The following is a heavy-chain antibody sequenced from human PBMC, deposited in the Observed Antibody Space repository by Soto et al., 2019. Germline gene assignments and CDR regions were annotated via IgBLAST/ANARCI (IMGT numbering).Heavy chain of an antibody. D-gene: IGHD3-22*01. J-gene: IGHJ4*02. CDR3: ARQIYDSDTGPNFQYYFDS. CDR1: GYSFTSYW. Sequence: GESLKISCKSSGYSFTSYWIAWVRQMPGKGLEWMGIIYPDDSDTRYSPSFRGQVTISVDKSISTAYLQWSSLKASDTAIYYCARQIYDSDTGPNFQYYFDSWGQGTPVTVSS. V-gene: IGHV5-51*01. CDR2: IYPDDSDT.